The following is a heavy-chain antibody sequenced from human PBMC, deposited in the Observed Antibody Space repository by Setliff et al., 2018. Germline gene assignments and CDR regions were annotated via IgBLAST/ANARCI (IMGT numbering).Heavy chain of an antibody. CDR3: ARVGCAGVLCYNHGYYYALDV. Sequence: SETLSLTCSVSGGLIYDHWWTWVRQPAGEEFQWIGRVYSDGDTEYNPSLKSRVTISVDTSKNQVSLKLNSVTAADTAVYYCARVGCAGVLCYNHGYYYALDVWGQGTTVTVSS. D-gene: IGHD2-8*02. V-gene: IGHV4-4*07. CDR2: VYSDGDT. J-gene: IGHJ6*02. CDR1: GGLIYDHW.